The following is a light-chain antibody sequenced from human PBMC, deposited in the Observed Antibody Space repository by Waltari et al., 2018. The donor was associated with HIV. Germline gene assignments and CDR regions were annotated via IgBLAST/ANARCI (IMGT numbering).Light chain of an antibody. V-gene: IGKV1-5*03. J-gene: IGKJ4*01. CDR2: EAS. CDR3: QHYNTYPLT. Sequence: DIPMTQSPSTLSASVGDRVTIPCRASQNIGNYLAWFQQKPGKAPKLLIYEASNLESGVPSSFSGSGSGTEFTLTIRSLQPEDFAFYHCQHYNTYPLTFGGGTKVEIK. CDR1: QNIGNY.